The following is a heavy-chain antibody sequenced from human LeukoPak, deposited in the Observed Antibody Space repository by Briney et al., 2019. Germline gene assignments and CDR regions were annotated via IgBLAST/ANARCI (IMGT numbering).Heavy chain of an antibody. D-gene: IGHD6-6*01. CDR1: GGSISSYY. Sequence: SETLSLTCTVSGGSISSYYWSWIRQPPGKGLEWIGYISYSGNTYYNPSLKSRVTISVDMSKSQFSLKLSSVTAADTAVYYCARLGDSTSRLYYFDYWGQGTLVTVSS. CDR2: ISYSGNT. J-gene: IGHJ4*02. V-gene: IGHV4-59*08. CDR3: ARLGDSTSRLYYFDY.